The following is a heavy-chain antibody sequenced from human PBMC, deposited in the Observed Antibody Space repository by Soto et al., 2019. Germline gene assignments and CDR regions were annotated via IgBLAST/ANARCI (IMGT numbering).Heavy chain of an antibody. V-gene: IGHV5-51*01. CDR3: ARTDYGSGTFDS. Sequence: SLKISRKGSGYDFFPLLVNLVRPMPGKGLEWMGTIYPGDSDVRYSPSFQGQVTISVDKSISIAYLQWSSLKAADTAIYYCARTDYGSGTFDSWGQGTLVTVSS. J-gene: IGHJ4*02. CDR2: IYPGDSDV. CDR1: GYDFFPLL. D-gene: IGHD3-10*01.